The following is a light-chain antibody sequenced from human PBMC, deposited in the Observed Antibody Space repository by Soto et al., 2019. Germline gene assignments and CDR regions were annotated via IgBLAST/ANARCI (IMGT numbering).Light chain of an antibody. Sequence: QSVLTQPASVSGSPGQSITISCTGTSXDVGGYNYVSWYQQHPGKAPKLMIYEVSNRPSGVSNRFSGSKSGNTASLTISGLQAEDEADYYCSSYTSSNTYVFGSGPKVTL. J-gene: IGLJ1*01. CDR2: EVS. CDR1: SXDVGGYNY. V-gene: IGLV2-14*01. CDR3: SSYTSSNTYV.